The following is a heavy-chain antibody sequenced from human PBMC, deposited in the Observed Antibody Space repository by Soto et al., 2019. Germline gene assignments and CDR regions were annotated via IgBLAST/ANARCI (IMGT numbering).Heavy chain of an antibody. Sequence: QVQLQESGPGLVKPSQTLSLTCTVSGGSISSGDYYWSWIRQHPGKGLEWIGYIYYSGNTYYNPSLKSRVTRSGDQSKSQFSLKLSSVTAADTAVYYCARADMIRTFYYGMDVGGQGTTVTVSS. J-gene: IGHJ6*02. V-gene: IGHV4-31*03. CDR1: GGSISSGDYY. CDR3: ARADMIRTFYYGMDV. D-gene: IGHD3-16*01. CDR2: IYYSGNT.